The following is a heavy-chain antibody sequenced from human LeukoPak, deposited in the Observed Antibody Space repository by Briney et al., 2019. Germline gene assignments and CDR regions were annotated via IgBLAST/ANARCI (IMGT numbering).Heavy chain of an antibody. CDR2: IYYSGST. V-gene: IGHV4-59*01. CDR1: GGSISSYY. D-gene: IGHD1-26*01. CDR3: ARGRELPSGGLDY. Sequence: PSETLSLTCTVSGGSISSYYWSWIRQPPGKGLEWIGYIYYSGSTNYNPSLKSRVTISVDTSKNQFSLKLSSVTAADTAVYYCARGRELPSGGLDYWGQGTLVTVSS. J-gene: IGHJ4*02.